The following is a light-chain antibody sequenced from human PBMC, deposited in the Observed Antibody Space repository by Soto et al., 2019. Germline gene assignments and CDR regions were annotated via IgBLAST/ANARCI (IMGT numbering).Light chain of an antibody. CDR2: GAS. Sequence: EIVLTQSPGTLSLSPGERATLSCRASQSVSSGSLAWYQQKPGQAPRLFIYGASSRATGIPDRFSGSGSGTDFTLTVSRLEPEDCAVYYCLQYGTSRGSFGQGTKVEVK. CDR1: QSVSSGS. V-gene: IGKV3-20*01. J-gene: IGKJ1*01. CDR3: LQYGTSRGS.